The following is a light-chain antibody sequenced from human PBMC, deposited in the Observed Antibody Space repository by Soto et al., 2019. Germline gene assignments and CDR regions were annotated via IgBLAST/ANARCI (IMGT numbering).Light chain of an antibody. J-gene: IGLJ1*01. CDR1: SSDVGGYNY. V-gene: IGLV2-11*01. Sequence: QSALTQPRSVSGSPGQSVTISCTGTSSDVGGYNYVSWYQQHPGKAPKLMIYDVSKRLSGVPDRFSGSKSGNTASLTISGLQAEDEADYYCCYYAGSYTFDVFGTGTKVTVL. CDR2: DVS. CDR3: CYYAGSYTFDV.